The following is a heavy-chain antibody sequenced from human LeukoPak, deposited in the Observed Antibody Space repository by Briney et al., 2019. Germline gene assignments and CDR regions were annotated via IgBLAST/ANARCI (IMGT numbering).Heavy chain of an antibody. CDR3: ARDWDAMNNCFDP. Sequence: ASVKVSCKASGYTFTNYGISWVRQAPGQGLEWMGWISTNSDIRTYAQPLQGRFTMTTDTATTTAYMELNNLTFDDTAVYYCARDWDAMNNCFDPWGQGTPVTVSS. V-gene: IGHV1-18*01. CDR1: GYTFTNYG. J-gene: IGHJ5*02. CDR2: ISTNSDIR. D-gene: IGHD1-26*01.